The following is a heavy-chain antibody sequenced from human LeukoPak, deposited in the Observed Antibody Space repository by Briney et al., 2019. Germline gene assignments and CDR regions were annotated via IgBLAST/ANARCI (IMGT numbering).Heavy chain of an antibody. Sequence: SETLSLTCTVSGGSISSYYWSWIRQPPGKGLEWIGYIYYSGSTNYNPSLKSRVTISVDTSKNQFSLKLSSVTAADTAVYYCARDYPEFDPWGQGTLVTVSS. CDR3: ARDYPEFDP. CDR1: GGSISSYY. CDR2: IYYSGST. J-gene: IGHJ5*02. V-gene: IGHV4-59*12.